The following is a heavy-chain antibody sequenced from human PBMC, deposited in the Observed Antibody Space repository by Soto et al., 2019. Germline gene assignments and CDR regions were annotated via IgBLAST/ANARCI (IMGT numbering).Heavy chain of an antibody. CDR3: ARDPYGSSSSPHFDY. Sequence: QVQLVQSGAEVKKPGASVKVSCKASGYTFASYYMHWVRQAPGQGLEWMGIINPSGGSTSYAQKFQGRVTMTRDTSTSTVYMELSSLRSEDTAVYYCARDPYGSSSSPHFDYWGQGTLVTVSS. D-gene: IGHD6-6*01. CDR2: INPSGGST. J-gene: IGHJ4*02. V-gene: IGHV1-46*01. CDR1: GYTFASYY.